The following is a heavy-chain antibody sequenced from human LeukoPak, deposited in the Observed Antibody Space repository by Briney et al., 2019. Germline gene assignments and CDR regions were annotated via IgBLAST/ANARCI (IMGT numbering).Heavy chain of an antibody. CDR1: GGSISSYY. CDR3: AALGCSYGFDY. Sequence: SETLSLTCTVSGGSISSYYWSWIRQPPGKGLEWIGYIYYSGSTNYNPSLKSRVTISVDTSKNQFSLKLSSVTAADTAVYYCAALGCSYGFDYWGQGTLVTVSS. D-gene: IGHD5-18*01. V-gene: IGHV4-59*01. J-gene: IGHJ4*02. CDR2: IYYSGST.